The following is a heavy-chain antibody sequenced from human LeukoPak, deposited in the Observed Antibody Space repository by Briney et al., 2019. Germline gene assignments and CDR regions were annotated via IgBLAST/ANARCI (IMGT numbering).Heavy chain of an antibody. CDR2: IYTSGST. D-gene: IGHD2-21*01. Sequence: SQTLSLTCTVSGGSISSGSYYWSWIRQPAGKGLEWIGRIYTSGSTYYNPSLKSRVTISVDTSKNQFSLKLSSVTAADTAVFYCASHSPDSQGPGSDWYFDLWGRGTLVTVSS. CDR3: ASHSPDSQGPGSDWYFDL. CDR1: GGSISSGSYY. J-gene: IGHJ2*01. V-gene: IGHV4-61*02.